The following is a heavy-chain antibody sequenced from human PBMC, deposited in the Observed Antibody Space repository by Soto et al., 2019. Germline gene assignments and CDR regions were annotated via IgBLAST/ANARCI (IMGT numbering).Heavy chain of an antibody. D-gene: IGHD2-15*01. CDR2: IYYSGST. CDR3: ARARDCGGGSCYSWWFDP. Sequence: SETLSLTCTVSGGSISSYYWSWIRQPPGKGLEWIGYIYYSGSTNYNPSLKSRVTISVDTSKNQFSLKLSSVTAADTAVYYCARARDCGGGSCYSWWFDPWGQGTLVTVSS. CDR1: GGSISSYY. J-gene: IGHJ5*02. V-gene: IGHV4-59*01.